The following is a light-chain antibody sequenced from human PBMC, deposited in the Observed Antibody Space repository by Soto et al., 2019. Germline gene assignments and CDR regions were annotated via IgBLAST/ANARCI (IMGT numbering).Light chain of an antibody. V-gene: IGKV3D-15*01. Sequence: EIVLTQSPATLSSFPGDRVTLSCRASQYINTRLAWYQHRPGQAPRLLIYQTSIRAAGIPERFSGSGSGTELTLTISSLQSEDFAVYYCQQYNSWPLTFGGGTKVDIK. J-gene: IGKJ4*01. CDR2: QTS. CDR1: QYINTR. CDR3: QQYNSWPLT.